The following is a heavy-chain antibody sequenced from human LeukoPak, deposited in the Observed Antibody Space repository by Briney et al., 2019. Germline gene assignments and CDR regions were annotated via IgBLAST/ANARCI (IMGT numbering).Heavy chain of an antibody. V-gene: IGHV4-39*07. CDR2: IYYSGST. CDR3: ARDYQGGYGDKTVDY. D-gene: IGHD5-18*01. J-gene: IGHJ4*02. CDR1: GGSISSNTYY. Sequence: SETLSLTCTVSGGSISSNTYYWGWIRQPPGKGLEWIGSIYYSGSTYYNPSLKGRVTISVDTSKNQFSLKLSCVTAADTAVYYCARDYQGGYGDKTVDYWGQGTLVTVSS.